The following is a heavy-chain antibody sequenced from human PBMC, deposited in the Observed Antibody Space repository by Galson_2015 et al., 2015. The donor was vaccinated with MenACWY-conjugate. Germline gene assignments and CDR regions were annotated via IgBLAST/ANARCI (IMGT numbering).Heavy chain of an antibody. J-gene: IGHJ4*02. CDR2: ISSSSSTI. D-gene: IGHD2-21*01. Sequence: SLRLSCAASGFTFSTYSMNWVRQAPGKGLEWVSYISSSSSTIYYADSVKGRFTISRDNAENSLYLQMNSLRGEDTAVYYCAKSLTILDYWGQGTLVTVSS. V-gene: IGHV3-48*01. CDR3: AKSLTILDY. CDR1: GFTFSTYS.